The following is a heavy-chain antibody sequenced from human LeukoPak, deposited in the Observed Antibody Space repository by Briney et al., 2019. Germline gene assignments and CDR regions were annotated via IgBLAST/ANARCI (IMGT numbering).Heavy chain of an antibody. CDR1: GFNFSDYY. V-gene: IGHV3-11*05. CDR2: ISSSSSST. Sequence: GGSLRLSCAASGFNFSDYYMSWIRQAPGKGLEGVSYISSSSSSTNYANSVKGRFTISRDNAKNSLYLQMNSLRAEDTAVYYCARELVRGVIWYYYYGMDVWGQGTTVTVSS. CDR3: ARELVRGVIWYYYYGMDV. D-gene: IGHD3-10*01. J-gene: IGHJ6*02.